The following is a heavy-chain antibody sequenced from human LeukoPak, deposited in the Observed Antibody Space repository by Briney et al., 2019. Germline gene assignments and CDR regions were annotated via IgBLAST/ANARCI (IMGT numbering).Heavy chain of an antibody. Sequence: PSETLSLTCTVSGXSISSSSYYWGWIRQPPGKGLEWIWCIYYSGSTYYNPSLKSRVTISVDTYKNQFSLKLSSVTAADTAVYYCVRSGHSGSSWYVDYWGQGTLVTVSS. CDR3: VRSGHSGSSWYVDY. V-gene: IGHV4-39*01. D-gene: IGHD6-13*01. CDR1: GXSISSSSYY. J-gene: IGHJ4*02. CDR2: IYYSGST.